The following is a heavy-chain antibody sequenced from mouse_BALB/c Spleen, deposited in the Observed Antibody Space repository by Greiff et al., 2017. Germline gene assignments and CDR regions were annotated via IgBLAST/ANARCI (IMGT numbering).Heavy chain of an antibody. J-gene: IGHJ4*01. CDR1: GYSFTGYF. Sequence: EVKLMESGPELVKPGASVKISCKASGYSFTGYFMNWVMQSHGKSLEWIGRINPYNGDTFYNQKFKGKATLTVDKSSSTAHMELRSLASEDSAVYYCATAYYGNYAYAMDYWGQGTSVTVSS. CDR3: ATAYYGNYAYAMDY. CDR2: INPYNGDT. D-gene: IGHD2-10*01. V-gene: IGHV1-20*02.